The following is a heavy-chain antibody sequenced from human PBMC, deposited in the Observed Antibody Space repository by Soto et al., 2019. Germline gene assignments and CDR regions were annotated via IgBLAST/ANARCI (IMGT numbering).Heavy chain of an antibody. CDR1: RHSISSYY. D-gene: IGHD2-21*01. J-gene: IGHJ6*02. CDR3: ARGEDV. V-gene: IGHV4-59*07. Sequence: SGTLSLTCPFVRHSISSYYWSWIRQPPGKGLEWIGYIYYSGSTNYNPSLKSRVTISVDTSKNQFSLKLSSVTAADTAVYYCARGEDVWGQGTTVT. CDR2: IYYSGST.